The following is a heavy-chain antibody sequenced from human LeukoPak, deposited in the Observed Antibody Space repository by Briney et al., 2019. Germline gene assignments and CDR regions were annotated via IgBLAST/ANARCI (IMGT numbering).Heavy chain of an antibody. CDR3: ARELTGLFDY. Sequence: PSETLSLTCAVYGGSFSGYYWSWIRQPPGKGLEWIGEINQSGSTNYNPSLKSRVTISVDTSKNQFSLKLSSVTAADTAVYYCARELTGLFDYWGQGTLVTVSS. CDR1: GGSFSGYY. J-gene: IGHJ4*02. D-gene: IGHD1-20*01. CDR2: INQSGST. V-gene: IGHV4-34*01.